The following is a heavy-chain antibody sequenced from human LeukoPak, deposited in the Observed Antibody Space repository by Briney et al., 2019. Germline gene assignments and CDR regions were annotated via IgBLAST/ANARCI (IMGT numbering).Heavy chain of an antibody. V-gene: IGHV1-18*01. CDR2: IKSYT. J-gene: IGHJ4*02. D-gene: IGHD6-19*01. CDR3: ARDRGDSSGAY. Sequence: ASVKVSCKASGYTFTTYGFSWGRQAPGQGLEWMGYIKSYTKYAEKFQDRFTMTTDTSTNTAYMELRSLTSDDTAVYYCARDRGDSSGAYWGQGTLVTVSS. CDR1: GYTFTTYG.